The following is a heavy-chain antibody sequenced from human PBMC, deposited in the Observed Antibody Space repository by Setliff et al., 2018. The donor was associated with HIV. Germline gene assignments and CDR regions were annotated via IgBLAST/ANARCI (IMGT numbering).Heavy chain of an antibody. CDR2: INVGKGNT. CDR1: GYTFTSYA. Sequence: ASVKVSCKASGYTFTSYAIHWARQAPGQRLEWMGWINVGKGNTKYSQDLQGRVTITRDTSASTAYMELNSLRSEDMAVYYCARGLQAWGSAGPNWFDPWGQGTLVTVSS. D-gene: IGHD7-27*01. J-gene: IGHJ5*02. V-gene: IGHV1-3*03. CDR3: ARGLQAWGSAGPNWFDP.